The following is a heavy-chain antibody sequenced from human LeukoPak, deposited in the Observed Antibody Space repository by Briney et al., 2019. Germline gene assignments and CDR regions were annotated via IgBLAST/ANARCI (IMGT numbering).Heavy chain of an antibody. CDR3: AKDFADYGDYVTYFQH. J-gene: IGHJ1*01. CDR2: ISWDGGST. V-gene: IGHV3-43*01. Sequence: SGGSLRLSCAASGFTFDDYTMHWVRQAPGKGLEWVSLISWDGGSTYYADSVKGRFTISRDNSKNSLYLQMNSLRTEDTALYYCAKDFADYGDYVTYFQHWGQGTLVTVSS. D-gene: IGHD4-17*01. CDR1: GFTFDDYT.